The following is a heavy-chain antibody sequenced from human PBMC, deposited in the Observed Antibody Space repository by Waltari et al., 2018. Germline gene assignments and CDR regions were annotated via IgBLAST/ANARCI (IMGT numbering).Heavy chain of an antibody. D-gene: IGHD1-1*01. CDR3: ANYGQLPSNGDY. V-gene: IGHV3-23*01. Sequence: EVRLLESGGALVQPGGSVRLPCPASGFPFGNYYMIWVRQAPGGGLEWVSTISGPAHETVYADSVKGRFTISRDNSKTTLYLQMNSLRVEDTAMYYCANYGQLPSNGDYWGQGTLVTVSS. CDR1: GFPFGNYY. J-gene: IGHJ4*02. CDR2: ISGPAHET.